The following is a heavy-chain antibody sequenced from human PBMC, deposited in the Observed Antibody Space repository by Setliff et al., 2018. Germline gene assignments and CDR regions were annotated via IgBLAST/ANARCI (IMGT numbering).Heavy chain of an antibody. CDR2: VDPEDGET. J-gene: IGHJ6*02. CDR3: AIDRGTSNRSNYYFYGLDV. Sequence: ASVKVSCKASGYTFSDYYIHWVQQAPGKGLVWMGRVDPEDGETIHAGKFRGRVTITADTSTDTTYMELNSLTSEDTAVYYCAIDRGTSNRSNYYFYGLDVWGQGTTVT. V-gene: IGHV1-69-2*01. CDR1: GYTFSDYY. D-gene: IGHD3-10*01.